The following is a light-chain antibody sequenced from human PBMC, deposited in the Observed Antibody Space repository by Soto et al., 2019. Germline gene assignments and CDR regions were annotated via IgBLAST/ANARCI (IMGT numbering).Light chain of an antibody. CDR2: GAS. CDR1: QSVSSSY. CDR3: QQYGRPPRAT. V-gene: IGKV3-20*01. Sequence: EIVLTQSPGTLSLSPGERATLSCRASQSVSSSYLAWYQQKPGQAPRLLIYGASSRATGIPDRFSGGGSGTDFTLSISKVEPEDFAVYYCQQYGRPPRATFGQGIRLEIK. J-gene: IGKJ5*01.